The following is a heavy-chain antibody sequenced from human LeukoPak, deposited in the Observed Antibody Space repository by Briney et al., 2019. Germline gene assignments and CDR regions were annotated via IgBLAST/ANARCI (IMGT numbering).Heavy chain of an antibody. CDR2: IYYSGST. Sequence: SETLSLTCPVSGYSISSGYYWGWIRQPPGKGLEWIGSIYYSGSTYYNPSLKSRVTISVDTSKNQFSLKLSSVTAADTAVYYCARTSSGWYGGWFDPWGQGTLVTVSS. J-gene: IGHJ5*02. CDR3: ARTSSGWYGGWFDP. CDR1: GYSISSGYY. D-gene: IGHD6-19*01. V-gene: IGHV4-38-2*01.